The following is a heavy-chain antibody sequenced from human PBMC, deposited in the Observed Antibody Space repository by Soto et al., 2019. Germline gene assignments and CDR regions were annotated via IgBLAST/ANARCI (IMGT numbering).Heavy chain of an antibody. V-gene: IGHV1-69*06. J-gene: IGHJ5*02. CDR1: GGTFSSYA. Sequence: QVQLVQSGAEVKKPGSSVKVSCKASGGTFSSYAISWVRQAPGQGLEWMGGIIPIFGTANYAQKFQGRVTITADKSTSTAYMELRSLRSDDTAVYYCAREDTWNYDSGPRPFDPWGQGTLVTVSS. D-gene: IGHD1-7*01. CDR3: AREDTWNYDSGPRPFDP. CDR2: IIPIFGTA.